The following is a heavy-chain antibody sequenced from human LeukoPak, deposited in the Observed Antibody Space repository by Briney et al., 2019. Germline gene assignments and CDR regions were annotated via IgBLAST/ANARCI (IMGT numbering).Heavy chain of an antibody. CDR3: VRDLNTIATAFSVY. V-gene: IGHV3-21*01. D-gene: IGHD1-26*01. CDR1: GVTFSSYS. CDR2: ISSTSRHI. J-gene: IGHJ4*02. Sequence: PGGSLRLSCAASGVTFSSYSMNWVRQAPGKGLEWVSSISSTSRHIYYADSVKGRFTISRDDASNSLYLQMNSLRAEDTAVYYCVRDLNTIATAFSVYWGQGTLVTVSS.